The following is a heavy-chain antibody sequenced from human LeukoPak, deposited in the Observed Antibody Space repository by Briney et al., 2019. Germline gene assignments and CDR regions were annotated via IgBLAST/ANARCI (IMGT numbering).Heavy chain of an antibody. CDR3: AREGAYSSGWSNWFDP. CDR2: ISYDGSNK. CDR1: GFTISSYA. Sequence: GGALSLSYAASGFTISSYAMHWLRAAPGKGLEWVAVISYDGSNKYYPDSVKGRFTISRDNSQNTLYLEMNSLRAEDTAVYYCAREGAYSSGWSNWFDPWGQGTLVTVPS. D-gene: IGHD6-19*01. V-gene: IGHV3-30*04. J-gene: IGHJ5*02.